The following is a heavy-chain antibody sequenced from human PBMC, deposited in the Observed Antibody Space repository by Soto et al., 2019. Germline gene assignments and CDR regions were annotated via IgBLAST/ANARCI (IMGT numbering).Heavy chain of an antibody. CDR2: IYWDDDK. CDR1: GFSLSTSGVG. CDR3: AHTPVGRKYYDYVWGSYRKYYFDY. D-gene: IGHD3-16*02. J-gene: IGHJ4*02. Sequence: QITLKESGPTLVKPTQTLTLTCTFSGFSLSTSGVGVGWIRQPPGKALEWLALIYWDDDKRYSPSLKSRLTITKDTSKNKVVLTMTNMDPVDTATYYCAHTPVGRKYYDYVWGSYRKYYFDYWGQGTLVTVSS. V-gene: IGHV2-5*02.